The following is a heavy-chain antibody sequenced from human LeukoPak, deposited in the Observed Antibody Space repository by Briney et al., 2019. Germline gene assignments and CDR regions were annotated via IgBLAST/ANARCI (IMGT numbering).Heavy chain of an antibody. Sequence: ASVKVSCKASGYTFTGYYMHWVRRAPGQGLEWMGWINPNSGGTNYAQKFQGRVTMTRDTSISTAYMELSRLRPDDTAVYYCARDLTGTILGYWGQGTLVTVSS. J-gene: IGHJ4*02. D-gene: IGHD1-7*01. CDR1: GYTFTGYY. CDR2: INPNSGGT. V-gene: IGHV1-2*02. CDR3: ARDLTGTILGY.